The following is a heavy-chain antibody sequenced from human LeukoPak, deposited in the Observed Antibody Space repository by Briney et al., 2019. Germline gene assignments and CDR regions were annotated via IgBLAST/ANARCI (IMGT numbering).Heavy chain of an antibody. D-gene: IGHD1-1*01. CDR1: GFTFSAYW. Sequence: PGGSLRLSCVASGFTFSAYWMSWVRQAPGKGLEWVANIKQDGSEKYYVDSVKGRFTISRDNAKNSVYLQMNSLRAEDTALYYCAANCGPFDFWGQGILVAVSS. CDR2: IKQDGSEK. V-gene: IGHV3-7*05. J-gene: IGHJ4*02. CDR3: AANCGPFDF.